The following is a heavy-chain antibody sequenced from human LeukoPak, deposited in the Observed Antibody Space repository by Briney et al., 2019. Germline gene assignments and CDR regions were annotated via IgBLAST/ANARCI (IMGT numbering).Heavy chain of an antibody. D-gene: IGHD6-19*01. V-gene: IGHV3-9*01. CDR2: TSWKSGSK. J-gene: IGHJ6*02. CDR3: AKSVMGSNSWYYFYGMDV. CDR1: GFTFDDYA. Sequence: PGGSLRLSCAASGFTFDDYAMHWVRQAPGKGLEWVSGTSWKSGSKGYADSVKVRFTISRDNAKNSLYLQMNSLRGEDTVLYYCAKSVMGSNSWYYFYGMDVWGQGTTVTVSS.